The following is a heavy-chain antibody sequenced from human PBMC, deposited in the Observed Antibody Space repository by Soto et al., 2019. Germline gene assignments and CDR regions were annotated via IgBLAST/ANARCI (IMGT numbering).Heavy chain of an antibody. CDR1: GFTFSNAW. CDR3: TNIVVVPAAIGYYYYYMDV. CDR2: IKSKTDGGTT. V-gene: IGHV3-15*01. D-gene: IGHD2-2*01. J-gene: IGHJ6*03. Sequence: PGGSLRLSCAASGFTFSNAWMSRVRQAPGKGLKWVGRIKSKTDGGTTDYAAPVKGRFTISRGDSKNTLYLQMNSLKTEDTAVYYCTNIVVVPAAIGYYYYYMDVWGKGTTVTVSS.